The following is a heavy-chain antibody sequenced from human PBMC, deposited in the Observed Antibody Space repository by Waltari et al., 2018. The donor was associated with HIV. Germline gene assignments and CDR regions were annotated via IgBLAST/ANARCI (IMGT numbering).Heavy chain of an antibody. D-gene: IGHD4-17*01. Sequence: EVQLVESGGGLVQPGGSLRLSCAATGFSFRTYAVTWVRQAPGKGLKWLSSISASGDTADYADSVKGRFSISRDNSKNTLHLQMNSLRVEDTAVYYCARHGDYAEVRGYLDHWGLGTLVTVTS. J-gene: IGHJ4*02. CDR1: GFSFRTYA. V-gene: IGHV3-23*04. CDR3: ARHGDYAEVRGYLDH. CDR2: ISASGDTA.